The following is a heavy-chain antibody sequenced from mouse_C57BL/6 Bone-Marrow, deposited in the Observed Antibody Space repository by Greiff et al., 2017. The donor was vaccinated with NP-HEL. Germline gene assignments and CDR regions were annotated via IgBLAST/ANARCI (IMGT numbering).Heavy chain of an antibody. Sequence: EVQLQQSGPELVKPGASVKISCKASGYSFTGYYMNWVKQSPEKSLEWIGEINPSTGGTTYNQKFKAKATLTVDKSSSTAYMQLKSLTSEDSAVYFCTRVGDSWFADWGQGTLVTVSA. CDR2: INPSTGGT. D-gene: IGHD2-13*01. CDR1: GYSFTGYY. V-gene: IGHV1-42*01. CDR3: TRVGDSWFAD. J-gene: IGHJ3*01.